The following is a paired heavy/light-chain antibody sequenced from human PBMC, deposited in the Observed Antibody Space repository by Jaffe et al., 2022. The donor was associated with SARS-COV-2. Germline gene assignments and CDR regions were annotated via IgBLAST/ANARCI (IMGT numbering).Heavy chain of an antibody. CDR3: ARASDSGSYYGYYFDY. CDR2: ISSSGSTI. CDR1: GFTFSDYY. V-gene: IGHV3-11*01. Sequence: QVQLVESGGGLVKPGGSLRLSCAASGFTFSDYYMSWIRQAPGKGLEWVSYISSSGSTIYYADSVKGRFTISRDNAKNSLYLQMNSLRAEDTAVYYCARASDSGSYYGYYFDYWGQGTLVTVSS. J-gene: IGHJ4*02. D-gene: IGHD1-26*01.
Light chain of an antibody. Sequence: EIVLTQSPGTLSLSPGERATLSCRASQSVSSSYLAWYQQKPGQAPRLLIYGASSRATGIPDRFSGSGSGTDFTLTISRLEPEDFAVYYCQQYGSSPPEGTFGGGTKVEIK. CDR2: GAS. CDR1: QSVSSSY. CDR3: QQYGSSPPEGT. J-gene: IGKJ4*01. V-gene: IGKV3-20*01.